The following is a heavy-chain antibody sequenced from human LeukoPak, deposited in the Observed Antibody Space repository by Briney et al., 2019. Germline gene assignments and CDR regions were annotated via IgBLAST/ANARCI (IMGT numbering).Heavy chain of an antibody. CDR2: ISSSGSST. V-gene: IGHV3-48*03. J-gene: IGHJ4*02. CDR1: GFTFSSYE. CDR3: ARDCWDYGSGSYCGIDY. Sequence: GGSLRLSCAASGFTFSSYEMNWVRQAPGKGLEWVSYISSSGSSTYYADFVKGRFTISRDNAKNSLYLQMNSLRAEDTTVYYCARDCWDYGSGSYCGIDYWGQGTLVTVSS. D-gene: IGHD3-10*01.